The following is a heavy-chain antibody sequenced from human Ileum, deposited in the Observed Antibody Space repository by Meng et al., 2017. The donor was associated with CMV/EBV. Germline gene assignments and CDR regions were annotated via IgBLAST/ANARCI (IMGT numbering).Heavy chain of an antibody. Sequence: SSNSASWHWLRQSPSRGLECLGRTYYRSKWYHDYAISVHSRITIDPDTYKNHFSLQLNSVTPEDTAVYFCVRAASYSSRWSRGYFDYWGQGTLVTVSS. CDR2: TYYRSKWYH. J-gene: IGHJ4*02. CDR1: SSNSAS. CDR3: VRAASYSSRWSRGYFDY. V-gene: IGHV6-1*01. D-gene: IGHD6-19*01.